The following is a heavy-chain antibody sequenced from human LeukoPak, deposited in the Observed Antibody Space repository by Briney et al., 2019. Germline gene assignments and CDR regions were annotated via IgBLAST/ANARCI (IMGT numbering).Heavy chain of an antibody. CDR1: GFTFSSYA. CDR2: ISGSGGST. J-gene: IGHJ4*02. V-gene: IGHV3-23*01. CDR3: AKRGVVVMSFDY. D-gene: IGHD3-22*01. Sequence: GGSLRLSCAASGFTFSSYAMSWVRQAPGKGLEWVSAISGSGGSTYYADSVKGRFTISGDNSKNTLYLQMNSLRAEDTAVYYCAKRGVVVMSFDYWGQGTLVTVSS.